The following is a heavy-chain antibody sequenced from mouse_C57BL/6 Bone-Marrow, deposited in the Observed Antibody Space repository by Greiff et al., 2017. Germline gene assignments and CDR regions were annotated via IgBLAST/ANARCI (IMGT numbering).Heavy chain of an antibody. CDR3: ARDYYSNNYYAMDY. CDR2: IDPSDSYT. D-gene: IGHD2-5*01. J-gene: IGHJ4*01. Sequence: QVQLQQPGAELVMPGASVTLSCKASGYTFTSYWMHWVKQRPGQGLEWIGEIDPSDSYTNYNQKFKGKSTLTVDKYSSTAYMQLSSLTSEDSAVYYCARDYYSNNYYAMDYWGQGTSVTVSS. V-gene: IGHV1-69*01. CDR1: GYTFTSYW.